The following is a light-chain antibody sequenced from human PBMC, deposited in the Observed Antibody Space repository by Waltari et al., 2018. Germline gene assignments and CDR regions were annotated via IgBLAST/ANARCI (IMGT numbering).Light chain of an antibody. V-gene: IGKV3-20*01. CDR3: QQYGSSLFT. Sequence: EIVLTQSPGTLSLSPGERATLSCRASQSVSSSYLAWYQQKPGQAPRPRIYGASSRAAGLPDRFSGSGSGTDFTLTISRLEPEDFAVYYCQQYGSSLFTFGPGTKVDIK. CDR1: QSVSSSY. J-gene: IGKJ3*01. CDR2: GAS.